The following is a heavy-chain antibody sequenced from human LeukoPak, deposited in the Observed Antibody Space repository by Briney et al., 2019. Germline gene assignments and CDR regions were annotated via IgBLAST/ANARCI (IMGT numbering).Heavy chain of an antibody. CDR2: LGVSVSGYGGST. D-gene: IGHD6-6*01. CDR3: ARVSSSFY. CDR1: GFTFSRYA. V-gene: IGHV3-23*01. Sequence: GGSLRLSCAASGFTFSRYAMSWVRQAPGKGLEWVSALGVSVSGYGGSTYYADSVKGRFTISRDNSKNTLYLQMNSLRAEDTAVYYCARVSSSFYWGQGTLVTVSS. J-gene: IGHJ4*02.